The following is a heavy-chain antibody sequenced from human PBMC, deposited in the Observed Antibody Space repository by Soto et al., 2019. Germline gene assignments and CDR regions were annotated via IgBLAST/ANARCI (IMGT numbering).Heavy chain of an antibody. CDR3: AKGYCSSTSCFYGMDV. D-gene: IGHD2-2*01. J-gene: IGHJ6*02. Sequence: LRLSCAASGFTFSSNAMHWVRQAPGKGLEWVAFISYDGSNKYYADSVRGRFTISRDNSKNTLYLQMNSLRPEDRAVYYCAKGYCSSTSCFYGMDVWGQGTTVTVSS. CDR2: ISYDGSNK. V-gene: IGHV3-30-3*01. CDR1: GFTFSSNA.